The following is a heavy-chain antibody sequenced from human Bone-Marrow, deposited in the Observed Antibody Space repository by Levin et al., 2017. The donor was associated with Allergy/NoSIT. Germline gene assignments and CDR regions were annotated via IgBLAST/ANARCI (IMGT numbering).Heavy chain of an antibody. D-gene: IGHD6-19*01. Sequence: GGSLRLSCAASGFTFRNFGMHWVRQAPGKGLEWLALISYDGVNKDYADSVQGRFTVSRDNSKSTLNLHMTSLRPADTALYYCAKDPWDSGSLYGMGFWGQGTTVTVSS. CDR3: AKDPWDSGSLYGMGF. J-gene: IGHJ6*02. CDR1: GFTFRNFG. V-gene: IGHV3-30*18. CDR2: ISYDGVNK.